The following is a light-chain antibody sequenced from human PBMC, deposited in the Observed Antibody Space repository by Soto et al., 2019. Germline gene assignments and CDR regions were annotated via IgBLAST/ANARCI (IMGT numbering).Light chain of an antibody. CDR1: TGAVTSGSY. V-gene: IGLV7-43*01. J-gene: IGLJ1*01. CDR2: STN. CDR3: LLYYGGVYV. Sequence: QTVVTQEPSLTVSPGGTVTLTCASSTGAVTSGSYPTWFQQKPGQAPRPLIYSTNNKHSWTPARFSGSLLGGQAALTLSGAQPEDEAEYYCLLYYGGVYVFGAGTKLTVL.